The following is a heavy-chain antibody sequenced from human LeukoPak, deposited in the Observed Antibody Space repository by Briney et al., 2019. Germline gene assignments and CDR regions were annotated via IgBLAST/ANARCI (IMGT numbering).Heavy chain of an antibody. J-gene: IGHJ4*02. D-gene: IGHD3-22*01. V-gene: IGHV3-23*01. CDR3: AKDAYYYDSSGYYYIVYFDY. CDR2: LSGSGGST. CDR1: GFTFSSYA. Sequence: GGSLRLSCAASGFTFSSYAMSWVRQAPGKGLEWVSALSGSGGSTYYADSVKGRFTISRDNSTNTLYLQMNSLRAEDTAVYYCAKDAYYYDSSGYYYIVYFDYWGQGTLVTVSS.